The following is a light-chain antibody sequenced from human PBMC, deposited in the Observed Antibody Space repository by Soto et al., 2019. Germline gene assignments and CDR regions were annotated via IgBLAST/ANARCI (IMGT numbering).Light chain of an antibody. CDR3: SSYSSSSTLV. Sequence: QSVLTQPASVSGSPGQSITIACTGTSSDVGGYKYVSWYQQHPGKAPKLMIYEVSNRPSGVSNPFSGSKSGNTASLTISGLQAEDEADYYCSSYSSSSTLVFGTGTKVTVL. V-gene: IGLV2-14*01. J-gene: IGLJ1*01. CDR1: SSDVGGYKY. CDR2: EVS.